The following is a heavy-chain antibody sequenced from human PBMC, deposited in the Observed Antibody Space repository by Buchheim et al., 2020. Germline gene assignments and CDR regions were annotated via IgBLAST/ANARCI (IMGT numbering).Heavy chain of an antibody. Sequence: EVQLVESGGGLVQPGGSLRLSCAASGFTLSSHWMHWVRQAPGKGLVWVSRLNSDEVTAYADSVQGRFTISRDNSKNTLYLQMNSLRAEDTAVYYCAKVVYGGYYYGMDVWGQGTT. CDR1: GFTLSSHW. J-gene: IGHJ6*02. V-gene: IGHV3-74*01. CDR2: LNSDEVT. CDR3: AKVVYGGYYYGMDV. D-gene: IGHD4-23*01.